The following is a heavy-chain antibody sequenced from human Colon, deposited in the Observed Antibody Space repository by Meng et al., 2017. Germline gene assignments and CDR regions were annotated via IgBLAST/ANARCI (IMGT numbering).Heavy chain of an antibody. CDR1: GFSFSTSS. CDR2: ISGNGDRT. Sequence: VQLVESGGGLVQPGGSLRLSCEASGFSFSTSSMHWVRQAPAKGLEYVSAISGNGDRTYYANSVKGRFTISRDNSKNTLYLQMDNLRLEDMAVYYCARWTAGSYKDYWGQGTLVTVPS. J-gene: IGHJ4*02. V-gene: IGHV3-64*01. CDR3: ARWTAGSYKDY. D-gene: IGHD3-10*01.